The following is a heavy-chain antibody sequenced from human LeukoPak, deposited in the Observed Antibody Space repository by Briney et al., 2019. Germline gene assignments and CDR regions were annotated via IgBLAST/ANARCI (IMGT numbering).Heavy chain of an antibody. Sequence: SETLSLTCTVSGGSISGYYWSWIRQPPGKGLEWIGEINHSGSTNYNPSLKSRVTISVDTSKNQFSLKLSSVTAADTAVYYCSRAPYGPGRRMDVWGQGTTVTVSS. CDR2: INHSGST. J-gene: IGHJ6*02. V-gene: IGHV4-34*01. D-gene: IGHD3-10*01. CDR3: SRAPYGPGRRMDV. CDR1: GGSISGYY.